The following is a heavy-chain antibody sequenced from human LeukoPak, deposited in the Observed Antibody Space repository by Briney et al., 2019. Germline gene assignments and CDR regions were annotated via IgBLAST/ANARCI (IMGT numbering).Heavy chain of an antibody. CDR3: ARDWDYYDSSGYQKFDY. Sequence: ASVKVSCKAFGYTFTSNYMHWVRQAPGQGPEWMGVISPSGGSTTYAQKFQGRVTMTRDTSISTAYMELSRLRSDDTAVYYCARDWDYYDSSGYQKFDYWGQGTLVTVSS. D-gene: IGHD3-22*01. CDR2: ISPSGGST. J-gene: IGHJ4*02. V-gene: IGHV1-46*01. CDR1: GYTFTSNY.